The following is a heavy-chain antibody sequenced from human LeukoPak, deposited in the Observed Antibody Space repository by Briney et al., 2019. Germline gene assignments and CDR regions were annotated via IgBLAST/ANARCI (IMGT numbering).Heavy chain of an antibody. V-gene: IGHV3-74*01. CDR2: INTDGSST. J-gene: IGHJ1*01. CDR3: ARGDLRFPWNFQH. CDR1: GFTFSSYW. D-gene: IGHD3-3*01. Sequence: GGSLRLSCAASGFTFSSYWMHWVRQAPGKGLVWVSRINTDGSSTSYADSVKGRFTISRDNAKNTLYLLMNSLRAEDTAVYYCARGDLRFPWNFQHWGQGTLVTVSS.